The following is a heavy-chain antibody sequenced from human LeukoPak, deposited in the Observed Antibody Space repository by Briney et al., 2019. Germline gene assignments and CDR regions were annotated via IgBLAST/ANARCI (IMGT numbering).Heavy chain of an antibody. D-gene: IGHD6-13*01. CDR2: IYHSGST. V-gene: IGHV4-4*02. Sequence: SETRSLTCAVSGGSISSSNWWSWVRQPPGKGLEWIGEIYHSGSTNYNPSLKSRVTISVDKSKNQFSLKLSSVTAADTAVYYCARVYLGSSWFVDYWGQGTLVTVSP. J-gene: IGHJ4*02. CDR3: ARVYLGSSWFVDY. CDR1: GGSISSSNW.